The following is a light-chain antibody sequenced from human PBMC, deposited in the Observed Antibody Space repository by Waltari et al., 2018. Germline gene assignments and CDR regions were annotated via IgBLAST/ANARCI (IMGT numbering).Light chain of an antibody. J-gene: IGKJ3*01. CDR3: QHRDHWPPDAT. CDR2: GAS. CDR1: QSVFSAY. Sequence: EIVLTQSPGTLSLSPGDRANLSCRASQSVFSAYLPWYQQKPGQAPRLLIYGASRRATGIPARFSGSGSGTDFTLTISSLEPEDFAVYYCQHRDHWPPDATFGPGTKVDI. V-gene: IGKV3D-20*02.